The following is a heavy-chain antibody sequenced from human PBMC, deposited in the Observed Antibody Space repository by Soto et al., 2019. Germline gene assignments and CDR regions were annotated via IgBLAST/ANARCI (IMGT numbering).Heavy chain of an antibody. J-gene: IGHJ4*02. CDR3: ARHALRYFDWLPGGLNY. D-gene: IGHD3-9*01. CDR1: GDSISAYS. V-gene: IGHV4-59*08. CDR2: IYYSGST. Sequence: SETLSLTCTVSGDSISAYSWSWVRQPPGKGLEWIGYIYYSGSTNSNPSLKSRVTISLDTSKNQFSLKLRSVTAADTAVYFCARHALRYFDWLPGGLNYWGQGTLVSVSS.